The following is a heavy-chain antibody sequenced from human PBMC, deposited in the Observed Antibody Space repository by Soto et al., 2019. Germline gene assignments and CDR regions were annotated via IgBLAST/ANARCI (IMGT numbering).Heavy chain of an antibody. CDR2: ILNDGSNE. CDR3: ARDPITIFRVVNPTLGWFDP. V-gene: IGHV3-30-3*01. Sequence: QVQLVESGGGVVQPGRSLRLACAASGFTFSSYAMNWVRQAPGKGLEWVAAILNDGSNEFYADSVKGRFTISRDNSKNTLYLQMNSLRVEDTAVYYCARDPITIFRVVNPTLGWFDPWGQGTLVTVSS. J-gene: IGHJ5*02. D-gene: IGHD3-3*01. CDR1: GFTFSSYA.